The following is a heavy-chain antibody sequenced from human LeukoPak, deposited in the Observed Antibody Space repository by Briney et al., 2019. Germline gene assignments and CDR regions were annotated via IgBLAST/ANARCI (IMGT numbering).Heavy chain of an antibody. CDR2: ISYDGSNK. D-gene: IGHD3-10*01. V-gene: IGHV3-30*18. CDR3: AKDPYYYGSGSYIDY. J-gene: IGHJ4*02. Sequence: QTGGSLRLSCAASGFTFSSYGMHWVRQAPGKGLEWVAVISYDGSNKYYADSVKGRFTISRDNSKNTLYLQMNSLRAEDTAVYYCAKDPYYYGSGSYIDYWGQGTLVTVSS. CDR1: GFTFSSYG.